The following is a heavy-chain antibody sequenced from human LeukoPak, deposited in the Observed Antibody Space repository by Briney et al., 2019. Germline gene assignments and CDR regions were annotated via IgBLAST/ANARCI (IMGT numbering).Heavy chain of an antibody. J-gene: IGHJ4*02. D-gene: IGHD3-22*01. CDR1: GYTFTSYG. CDR2: ISAYNGNT. V-gene: IGHV1-18*01. CDR3: ATDLGYYDSSGYYYFDY. Sequence: ASVKVSCKASGYTFTSYGVSWVRQAPGQGLEWMGWISAYNGNTNYAQKLQGRVTMTEDTSTDTAYMELSSLRSEDTAVYYCATDLGYYDSSGYYYFDYWGQGTLVTVSS.